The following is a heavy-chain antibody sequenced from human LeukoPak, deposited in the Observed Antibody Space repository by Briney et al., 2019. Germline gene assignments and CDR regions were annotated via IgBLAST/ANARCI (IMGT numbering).Heavy chain of an antibody. D-gene: IGHD3-3*01. Sequence: GGSLRLSCAASGFTFSSYWMSWVRQAPGKGLEWVANIKQDGSEKYYVDSVKGRFTISRDNAKNSLYLQMNSLRAEDTAVYYCASISTYYDFWSGLSYWGQGTLVTVSS. V-gene: IGHV3-7*01. J-gene: IGHJ4*02. CDR2: IKQDGSEK. CDR1: GFTFSSYW. CDR3: ASISTYYDFWSGLSY.